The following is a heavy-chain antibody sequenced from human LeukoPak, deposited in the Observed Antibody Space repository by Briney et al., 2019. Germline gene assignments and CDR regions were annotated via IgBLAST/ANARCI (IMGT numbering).Heavy chain of an antibody. CDR3: ARNGEDELPIDY. Sequence: ASVKVSCKASGGTFSSYVISWVRQAPGQGLEWMGRIIPIFGTANYAQKFQGRVTITTDESTSTAYMELSSLRSEDTAVYYCARNGEDELPIDYWGQGTLVTVSS. D-gene: IGHD4-17*01. J-gene: IGHJ4*02. CDR2: IIPIFGTA. CDR1: GGTFSSYV. V-gene: IGHV1-69*05.